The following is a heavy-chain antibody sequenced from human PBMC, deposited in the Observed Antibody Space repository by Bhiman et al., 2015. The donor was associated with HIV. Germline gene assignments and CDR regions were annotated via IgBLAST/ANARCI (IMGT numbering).Heavy chain of an antibody. CDR1: GFTFSTYG. Sequence: QVQLVESGGGVVQPGGSLRLSCAASGFTFSTYGMHWVRQAPGKGLEWVAFIRSDGSNKYYADSVKGRFTISRDNSKNSLYLQMNSLRAEDTAVYYCAREARSIAAIDYMDVWGKGTTVTVSS. CDR2: IRSDGSNK. V-gene: IGHV3-30*02. J-gene: IGHJ6*03. CDR3: AREARSIAAIDYMDV. D-gene: IGHD6-13*01.